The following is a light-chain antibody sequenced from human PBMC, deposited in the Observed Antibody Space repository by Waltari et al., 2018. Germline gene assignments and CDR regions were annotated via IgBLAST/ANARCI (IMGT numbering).Light chain of an antibody. CDR1: QRVTRA. CDR3: QHYLRLPVT. J-gene: IGKJ1*01. V-gene: IGKV3-20*01. Sequence: EIVLTQSPGTLPLSLGERATVSCRASQRVTRALAWYRQKPGQAPRPLIYGASTRATGIPDRFSGSGSGTDFSLTISRLEPDDFAVYYCQHYLRLPVTFGQGTTVEI. CDR2: GAS.